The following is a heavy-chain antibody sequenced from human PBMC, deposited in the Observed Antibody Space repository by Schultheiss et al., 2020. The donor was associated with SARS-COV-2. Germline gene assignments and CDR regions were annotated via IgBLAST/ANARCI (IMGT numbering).Heavy chain of an antibody. Sequence: SQTLSLTCVISGDSVSSNSAAWNWIRQSPSRGLEWLGRTFYRSKWYNDYPISVKSRITISPDPSKNQFSLQLNSVTPEDTAVYYCASMLAKAAAGKPDGFDPWGQGTLVTVSS. J-gene: IGHJ5*02. CDR3: ASMLAKAAAGKPDGFDP. D-gene: IGHD6-13*01. V-gene: IGHV6-1*01. CDR1: GDSVSSNSAA. CDR2: TFYRSKWYN.